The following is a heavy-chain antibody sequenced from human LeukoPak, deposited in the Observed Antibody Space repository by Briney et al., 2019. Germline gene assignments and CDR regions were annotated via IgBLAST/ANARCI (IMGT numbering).Heavy chain of an antibody. Sequence: ASVKVSCTVSGYTLTELSMHWVRQAPGQGLEWMGIINPSGGSTSYAQKFQGRVTMTRDMSTSTVYMELSSLRSEDTAVYYCARVVAPGGYSYGINAFDIWGQGTMVTVSS. V-gene: IGHV1-46*01. J-gene: IGHJ3*02. CDR3: ARVVAPGGYSYGINAFDI. D-gene: IGHD5-18*01. CDR1: GYTLTELS. CDR2: INPSGGST.